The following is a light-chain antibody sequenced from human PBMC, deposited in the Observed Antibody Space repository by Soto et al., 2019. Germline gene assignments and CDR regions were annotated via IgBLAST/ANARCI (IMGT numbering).Light chain of an antibody. V-gene: IGKV1-39*01. CDR1: QSISSY. Sequence: IQMTQSPSSLSASVGDRVTITCRASQSISSYLNLYQQKPGKAPKLLIYAASSLQSGVPSRFSGSGSGTDFTLTISSLQPEDFATYYCQQSYSTPPITFGQGTRLEIK. CDR3: QQSYSTPPIT. CDR2: AAS. J-gene: IGKJ5*01.